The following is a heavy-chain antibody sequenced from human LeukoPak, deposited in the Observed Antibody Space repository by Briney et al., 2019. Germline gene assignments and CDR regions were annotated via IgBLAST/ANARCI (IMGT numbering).Heavy chain of an antibody. V-gene: IGHV4-39*01. D-gene: IGHD5-24*01. CDR3: ARGDGYNSRFDP. Sequence: SETLSLTCTVSGGSISSSSYYWGWIRQPPGKGLECIASICYSRSTYYNPSLKSRVTISGDTSNNQFSLKLSSATAADTAVYYCARGDGYNSRFDPWGQGTLVTVSS. CDR1: GGSISSSSYY. J-gene: IGHJ5*02. CDR2: ICYSRST.